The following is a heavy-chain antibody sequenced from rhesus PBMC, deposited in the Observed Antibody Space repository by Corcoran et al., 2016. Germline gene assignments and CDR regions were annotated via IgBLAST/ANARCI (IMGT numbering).Heavy chain of an antibody. V-gene: IGHV3S22*01. CDR3: SKKSPGAGFGLDS. Sequence: EVQLVESGGGLVQPGGSLRLSCAASGFTFSDYYISWVRQAPGKGPEWVGFIRNKVNGGTPEYAASVKGRFTISRDDSKSVASLEMNSLKTEDTAVYYCSKKSPGAGFGLDSWGQGVVVTVSS. CDR1: GFTFSDYY. CDR2: IRNKVNGGTP. J-gene: IGHJ6*01.